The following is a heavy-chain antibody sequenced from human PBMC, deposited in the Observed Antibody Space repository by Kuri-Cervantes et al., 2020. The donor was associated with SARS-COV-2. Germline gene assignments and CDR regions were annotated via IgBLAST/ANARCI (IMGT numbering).Heavy chain of an antibody. J-gene: IGHJ5*02. D-gene: IGHD3-22*01. V-gene: IGHV3-21*01. Sequence: GGSLRLSFAASGFTFSSYSMNWVRQAPGKGLGWVSSISSSSSYIYYADSVKGRFTISRGNAKNSLYLQMNSLRAEDTAVYYCARDSKWLFEGGRFDPWGQGTLVTVSS. CDR3: ARDSKWLFEGGRFDP. CDR1: GFTFSSYS. CDR2: ISSSSSYI.